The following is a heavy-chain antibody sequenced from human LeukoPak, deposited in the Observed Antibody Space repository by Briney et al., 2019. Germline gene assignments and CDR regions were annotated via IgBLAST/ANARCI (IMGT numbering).Heavy chain of an antibody. CDR2: ISGSGGRT. CDR1: GFTFSSYA. V-gene: IGHV3-23*01. J-gene: IGHJ5*02. CDR3: AKDHGDYGDYVGWFDP. Sequence: GGSLRLSCAASGFTFSSYAMTWVRQAPGKGLEWVSVISGSGGRTVYADSVKGRFTISRDNSKNMLYLQMKSLRVDDTATYYCAKDHGDYGDYVGWFDPWGQGTLATVPS. D-gene: IGHD4-17*01.